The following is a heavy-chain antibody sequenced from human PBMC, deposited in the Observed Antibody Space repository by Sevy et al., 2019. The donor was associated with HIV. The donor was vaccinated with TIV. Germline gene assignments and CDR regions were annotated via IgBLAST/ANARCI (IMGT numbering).Heavy chain of an antibody. CDR2: INSDGNYR. CDR1: GFTFSTYW. J-gene: IGHJ3*02. D-gene: IGHD1-26*01. Sequence: GGSLRLSCAASGFTFSTYWMHWVRQAPGKGLVWVSRINSDGNYRSYVESVEGGFTISRDNAQNTLFLQMSSLRVEDTAVYYCARESRGSLEGFDIWGQGTMVTASS. V-gene: IGHV3-74*01. CDR3: ARESRGSLEGFDI.